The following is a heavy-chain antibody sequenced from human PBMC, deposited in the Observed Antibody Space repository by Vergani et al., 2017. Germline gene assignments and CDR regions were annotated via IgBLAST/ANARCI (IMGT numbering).Heavy chain of an antibody. D-gene: IGHD3-3*01. CDR3: AKSGMVFGVVIASYWYFDL. CDR1: GFTFDDYA. J-gene: IGHJ2*01. Sequence: EVQLVESGGGLVQPGRSLRLSCAASGFTFDDYAMHWVRQAPGKGLEWVSAISGSGGSTYYADSVKGRFTISRDNSKNTLYLKMNSLRAEDTAVYYCAKSGMVFGVVIASYWYFDLWGRGTLVTVSS. V-gene: IGHV3-23*04. CDR2: ISGSGGST.